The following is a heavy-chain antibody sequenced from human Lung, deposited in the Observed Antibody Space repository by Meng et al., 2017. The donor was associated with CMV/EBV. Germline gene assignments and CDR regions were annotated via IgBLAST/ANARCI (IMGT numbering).Heavy chain of an antibody. Sequence: GGSXRLXCAASGFTFSDYYMSWIRQAPGKGLEWVSYISSSGSTIYYADSVKGRFTISRDNAKNSLYLQMNRLRAEDTAVYYCASFFDCSSTSCPPHDYYGMDVWGQGTXVTGSS. D-gene: IGHD2-2*01. J-gene: IGHJ6*02. CDR1: GFTFSDYY. CDR3: ASFFDCSSTSCPPHDYYGMDV. V-gene: IGHV3-11*01. CDR2: ISSSGSTI.